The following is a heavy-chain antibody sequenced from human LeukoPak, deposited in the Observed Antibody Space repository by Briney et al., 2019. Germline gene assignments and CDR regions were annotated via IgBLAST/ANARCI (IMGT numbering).Heavy chain of an antibody. CDR3: ARTGIQLWSFDY. J-gene: IGHJ4*02. Sequence: ASVKVSCKTSDNTFSTYGVSWVRQAPGQGLEWMGWISAYNGNTNYAQNLQGRVTMTTDTSTSTAYMELRSLRSDDTAVYYCARTGIQLWSFDYWGQGTLVTVS. CDR2: ISAYNGNT. V-gene: IGHV1-18*01. CDR1: DNTFSTYG. D-gene: IGHD5-18*01.